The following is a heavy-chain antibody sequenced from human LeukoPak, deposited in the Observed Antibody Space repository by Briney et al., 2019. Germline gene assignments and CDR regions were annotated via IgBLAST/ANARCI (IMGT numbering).Heavy chain of an antibody. V-gene: IGHV1-2*02. J-gene: IGHJ6*03. CDR1: EYSFTGYY. CDR2: INPDGGVT. Sequence: ASMKVSCKASEYSFTGYYIHWVRQAPGQGLEWMGWINPDGGVTKSAQKFQGRVTMTRDKSINTVYMELSGLTSDDTALYYCARGPNHYYYMDFWGTGTTVSVSS. D-gene: IGHD2-8*01. CDR3: ARGPNHYYYMDF.